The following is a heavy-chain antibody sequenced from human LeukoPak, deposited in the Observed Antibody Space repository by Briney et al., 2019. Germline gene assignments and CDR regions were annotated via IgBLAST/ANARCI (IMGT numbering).Heavy chain of an antibody. V-gene: IGHV4-59*11. Sequence: PSETLSLTCTVSGGSISSHYWSWIRQPPGKGLEWIGYIYYSGSTNYNPSLKSRVTISVDTSKNQFSLKLSSVTAADTAVYYCARDDPSYSSGFDYWGQGTLVTVSS. D-gene: IGHD6-19*01. CDR1: GGSISSHY. J-gene: IGHJ4*02. CDR3: ARDDPSYSSGFDY. CDR2: IYYSGST.